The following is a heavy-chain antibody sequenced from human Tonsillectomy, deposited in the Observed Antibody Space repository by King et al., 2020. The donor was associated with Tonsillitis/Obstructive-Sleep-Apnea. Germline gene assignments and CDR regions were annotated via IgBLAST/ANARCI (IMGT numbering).Heavy chain of an antibody. D-gene: IGHD3-3*01. Sequence: VQLVEPGAEVKKPGASVKVSCKVSGYTLSELSMHWVRQAPGKGLEWMGGFDPEDGKRIYAQKFQGRVTMTEDKSTNTDYLEPCSLRSEDTAVYFCATDIGIRFDYYYYMDVWGKGTTVTVSS. J-gene: IGHJ6*03. CDR3: ATDIGIRFDYYYYMDV. CDR1: GYTLSELS. CDR2: FDPEDGKR. V-gene: IGHV1-24*01.